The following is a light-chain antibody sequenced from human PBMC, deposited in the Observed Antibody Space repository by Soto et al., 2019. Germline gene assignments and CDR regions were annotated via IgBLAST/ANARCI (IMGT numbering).Light chain of an antibody. J-gene: IGLJ1*01. CDR2: EVR. CDR1: STDVGGYNY. V-gene: IGLV2-14*01. CDR3: YSYSSTTTLV. Sequence: QSVLTQPASVSGSLGQSITIPCTGTSTDVGGYNYVSWYQQYPGKAPKLLIYEVRNRPSGISNRFSGSKSGNTASLTISGLQPEDEANYFCYSYSSTTTLVFGTGTKVTVL.